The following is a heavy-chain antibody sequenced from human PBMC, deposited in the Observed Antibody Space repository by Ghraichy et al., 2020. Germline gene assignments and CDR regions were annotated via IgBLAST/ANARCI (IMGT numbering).Heavy chain of an antibody. D-gene: IGHD6-13*01. CDR3: ARSPAVVNWFDP. Sequence: SETLSLTCAVYGGSFSGYYWSWIRQPPGKGLEWIGEINHSGSTNYNPSLKSRVTISVDTSKNQFSLKLSSVTAADTAVYYCARSPAVVNWFDPWGQGTLVTVSS. CDR1: GGSFSGYY. J-gene: IGHJ5*02. CDR2: INHSGST. V-gene: IGHV4-34*01.